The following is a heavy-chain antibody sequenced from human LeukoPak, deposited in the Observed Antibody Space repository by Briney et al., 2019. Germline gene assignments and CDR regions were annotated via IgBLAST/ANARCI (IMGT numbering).Heavy chain of an antibody. CDR1: GGSFNDYD. D-gene: IGHD2-2*01. V-gene: IGHV3-23*01. CDR3: AKGGYQFDY. J-gene: IGHJ4*02. CDR2: ISGSGGST. Sequence: ETLSLTCSVYGGSFNDYDWSWVRQAPGKGLEWVSAISGSGGSTYYADSVKGRFTISRDNSKNTLYLQMNSLRAEDTAVYYCAKGGYQFDYWGQGTLVTVSS.